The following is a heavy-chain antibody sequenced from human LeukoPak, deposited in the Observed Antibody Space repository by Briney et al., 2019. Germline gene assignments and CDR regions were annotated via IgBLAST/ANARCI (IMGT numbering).Heavy chain of an antibody. J-gene: IGHJ6*03. CDR3: ARGPYYDILTGYYYYYYMDV. Sequence: ASVTVSLKASGYTFTSYDINWVRQATGQGLEWMGWMNPNSGSTGYAQKFQGRVTITRNTSISTAYMELSSLRSEDTAVYYCARGPYYDILTGYYYYYYMDVWGKGTTVTVSS. V-gene: IGHV1-8*03. CDR2: MNPNSGST. D-gene: IGHD3-9*01. CDR1: GYTFTSYD.